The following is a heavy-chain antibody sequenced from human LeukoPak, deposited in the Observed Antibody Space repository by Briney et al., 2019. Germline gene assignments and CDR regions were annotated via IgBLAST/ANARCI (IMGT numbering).Heavy chain of an antibody. CDR3: AIGYSSGWFLFDY. CDR2: IYPGDSDT. D-gene: IGHD6-19*01. V-gene: IGHV5-51*01. J-gene: IGHJ4*02. CDR1: GYSFISYW. Sequence: ESLKISCKASGYSFISYWIGWVRQMPGKGLEWMGMIYPGDSDTSYSPSFQGQVTISADTSTSTAYLQRSSLRASDTAVYYCAIGYSSGWFLFDYWGQGTLVTVSS.